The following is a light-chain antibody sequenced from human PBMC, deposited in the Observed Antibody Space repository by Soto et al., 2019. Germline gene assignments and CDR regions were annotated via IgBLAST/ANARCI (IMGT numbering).Light chain of an antibody. CDR1: QGISSY. CDR2: AAS. V-gene: IGKV1-8*01. J-gene: IGKJ1*01. CDR3: QQYYSYPHT. Sequence: AIRMTQSPSSFSASTGDRVTNTCRASQGISSYLAWYQQKPGKAPKLLIYAASTLQSGVPSRFSGSGSGTDFTLTISCLQSEDFATYYCQQYYSYPHTFGQGTKVEIK.